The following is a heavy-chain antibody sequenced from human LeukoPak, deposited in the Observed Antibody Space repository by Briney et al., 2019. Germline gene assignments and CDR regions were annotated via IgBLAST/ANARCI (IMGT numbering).Heavy chain of an antibody. CDR3: ARGVTVTTDF. V-gene: IGHV3-48*03. J-gene: IGHJ4*02. Sequence: GGSLRLSCAASGFTFSSYEMNWVRQAPGKGLEWVSYISSSGSTIYYADSVKGRFTISRDNAKNSLYLQMNSLRGEDTAMYYCARGVTVTTDFWGQGTLVTVSS. CDR2: ISSSGSTI. D-gene: IGHD4-17*01. CDR1: GFTFSSYE.